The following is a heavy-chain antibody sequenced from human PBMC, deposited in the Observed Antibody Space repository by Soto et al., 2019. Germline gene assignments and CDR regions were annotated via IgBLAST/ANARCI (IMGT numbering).Heavy chain of an antibody. J-gene: IGHJ4*02. V-gene: IGHV1-46*03. D-gene: IGHD6-13*01. CDR2: INPSGGST. CDR3: ASRSISSSWTYLDY. CDR1: GYPFTDNH. Sequence: GASVKVSCKASGYPFTDNHIHWVRQAPGQGLEWMGIINPSGGSTSYAQRFQGRVTMTRDTSTSTVYMELSSLRSEDTAVYYCASRSISSSWTYLDYWGQGTLVTVSS.